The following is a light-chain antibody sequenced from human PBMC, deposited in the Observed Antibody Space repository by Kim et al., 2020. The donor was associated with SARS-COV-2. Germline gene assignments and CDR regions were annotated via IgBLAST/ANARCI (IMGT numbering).Light chain of an antibody. J-gene: IGLJ2*01. CDR1: SRDIGGYNY. V-gene: IGLV2-14*03. CDR2: DVT. CDR3: ISYIDTNTLV. Sequence: GQSITISRTGTSRDIGGYNYVSWYQQHPGKAPKLMIYDVTERPAGISNRFSGSKSGNTASLTSSGLQAEDEGHYYCISYIDTNTLVFGGGTQLTVL.